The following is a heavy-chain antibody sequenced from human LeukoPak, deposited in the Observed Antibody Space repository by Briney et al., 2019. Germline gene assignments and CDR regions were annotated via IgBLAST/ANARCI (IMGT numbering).Heavy chain of an antibody. CDR1: GGTFSSYA. J-gene: IGHJ4*02. CDR3: ARDGVGATQFDY. V-gene: IGHV1-69*05. D-gene: IGHD1-26*01. CDR2: IIPIFGTA. Sequence: SVKVSCKASGGTFSSYAISWVRQAPGQGLEWMGWIIPIFGTANYAQKFQGRVTITTDESTSTAYMELSSLRSEDTAVYYCARDGVGATQFDYWGQGTLVTVSS.